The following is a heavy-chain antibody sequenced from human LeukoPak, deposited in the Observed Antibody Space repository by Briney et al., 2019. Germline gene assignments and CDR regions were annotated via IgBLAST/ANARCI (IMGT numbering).Heavy chain of an antibody. J-gene: IGHJ5*02. D-gene: IGHD3-9*01. CDR1: GFTFSSHG. Sequence: PGGSLRLSCVASGFTFSSHGMHWVRQAPGKGLEWVAVISNDGSKKLYGDPVKGRFIISRDNAKNSLYLQMNSLRAEDTALYYCAKAPGYDILTGGFDPWGQGTLVTVSS. CDR2: ISNDGSKK. CDR3: AKAPGYDILTGGFDP. V-gene: IGHV3-30*18.